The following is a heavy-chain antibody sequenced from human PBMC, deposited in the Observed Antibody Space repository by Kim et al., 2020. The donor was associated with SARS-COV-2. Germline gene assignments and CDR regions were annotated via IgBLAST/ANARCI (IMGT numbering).Heavy chain of an antibody. V-gene: IGHV3-74*01. Sequence: GGSLRLSCAASGFTFSSYWMHWVRQAPGKGLVWVSRINSDGSSTSYADSVKGRFTISRDNAKNTLYLQMNSLRAEDTAVYYCVPLRVRGVPFDYWGQGTLVTVSS. CDR2: INSDGSST. CDR1: GFTFSSYW. CDR3: VPLRVRGVPFDY. D-gene: IGHD3-10*01. J-gene: IGHJ4*02.